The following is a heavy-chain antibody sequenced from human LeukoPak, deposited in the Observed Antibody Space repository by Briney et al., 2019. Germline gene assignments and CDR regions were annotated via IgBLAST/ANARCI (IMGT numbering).Heavy chain of an antibody. V-gene: IGHV1-69*06. CDR2: IIPIFGTA. D-gene: IGHD5-12*01. Sequence: SVKVSCKASGGTFSSYAISWVRQAPGQGLEWMGGIIPIFGTANYAQKFQGRVTITADKSTSTAYMELSSLRSEDTAVYYCARASSGYDYSGYGMDVWGQGTTVTVSS. CDR3: ARASSGYDYSGYGMDV. J-gene: IGHJ6*02. CDR1: GGTFSSYA.